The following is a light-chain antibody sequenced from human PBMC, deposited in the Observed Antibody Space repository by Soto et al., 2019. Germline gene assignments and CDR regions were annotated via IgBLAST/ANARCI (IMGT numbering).Light chain of an antibody. J-gene: IGKJ1*01. CDR3: HQYSRYPWT. CDR2: KAS. Sequence: QMTQSPSTLYASEGDRVTITCWASQSVGSWLAWHQQKPGRAPKVLVYKASNLQDGVPSRFSGSGSGTEFTLTISSLQPDDVATYFCHQYSRYPWTFGQGTKVEIK. CDR1: QSVGSW. V-gene: IGKV1-5*03.